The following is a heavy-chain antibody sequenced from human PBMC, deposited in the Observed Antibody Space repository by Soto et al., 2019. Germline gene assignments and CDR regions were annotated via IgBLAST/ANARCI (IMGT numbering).Heavy chain of an antibody. V-gene: IGHV3-23*01. CDR1: GFTFSSYA. CDR3: AKVAGYCSGGSCLNFGY. CDR2: ISGSGGST. Sequence: GGSLRLSCAASGFTFSSYAMSWVRQAPGKGLEWVSAISGSGGSTYYADSVKGRFTISRDNSKNTLYLQMNSLRAEDTAVYYCAKVAGYCSGGSCLNFGYWGQGTLVTVSS. J-gene: IGHJ4*02. D-gene: IGHD2-15*01.